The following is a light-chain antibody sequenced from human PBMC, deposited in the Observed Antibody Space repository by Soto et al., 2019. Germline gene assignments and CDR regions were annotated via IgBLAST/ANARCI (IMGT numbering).Light chain of an antibody. CDR1: QRVSGNY. CDR2: GAS. V-gene: IGKV3-20*01. CDR3: HKYGGSPLLT. Sequence: EIVLTQSPGTLSLSPGERATLSCRASQRVSGNYLAWYQQKFGQAPTLLIYGASSRATGIPDRFSGSGSGTDFTLTISRVETEDFSFYYCHKYGGSPLLTFGGGTRVEIK. J-gene: IGKJ4*01.